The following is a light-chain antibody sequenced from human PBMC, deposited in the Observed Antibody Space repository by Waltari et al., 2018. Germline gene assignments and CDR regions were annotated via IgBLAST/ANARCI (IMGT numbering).Light chain of an antibody. CDR3: QEYGFSSWM. CDR1: QAISTY. CDR2: GAS. V-gene: IGKV3-20*01. J-gene: IGKJ1*01. Sequence: EVLLTQSPGTLSLSPGERATLSCRASQAISTYLAWYQQKPGQAPRLIISGASRRATGIPDRFSGSVSGTDFTLTITRVETEDSAIYFCQEYGFSSWMFGQGTKVEI.